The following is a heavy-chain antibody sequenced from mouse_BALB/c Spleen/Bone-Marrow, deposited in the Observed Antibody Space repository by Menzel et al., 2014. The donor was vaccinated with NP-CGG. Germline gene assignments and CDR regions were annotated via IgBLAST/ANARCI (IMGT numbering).Heavy chain of an antibody. V-gene: IGHV4-1*02. CDR2: INPESRTI. D-gene: IGHD1-2*01. CDR3: ARLDYYGSLNY. J-gene: IGHJ2*01. Sequence: EVQGVESGGGLVQPGGSLKLSCAASGFDFSRYWMSWVRQAPGKGLEWIGEINPESRTINYSPSLKDKFIISRDNAKNTLYLRLNKVRSEDTALYYCARLDYYGSLNYWGQGTTLTVSS. CDR1: GFDFSRYW.